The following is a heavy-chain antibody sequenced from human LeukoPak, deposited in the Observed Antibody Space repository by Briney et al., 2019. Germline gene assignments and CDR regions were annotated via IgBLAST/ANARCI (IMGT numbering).Heavy chain of an antibody. CDR1: GFTFSGFS. CDR2: IKQDGSEK. Sequence: GGSLRLSCAASGFTFSGFSMSWVRQSPTKGLEWVANIKQDGSEKNYVDSVKGRFTISRDNAENSLYLQMNSLRAEDTAVYFCGRDMDVWGQGTTVTVSS. J-gene: IGHJ6*02. CDR3: GRDMDV. V-gene: IGHV3-7*03.